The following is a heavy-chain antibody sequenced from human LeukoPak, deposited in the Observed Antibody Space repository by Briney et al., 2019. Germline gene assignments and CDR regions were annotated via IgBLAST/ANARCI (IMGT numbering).Heavy chain of an antibody. J-gene: IGHJ4*02. D-gene: IGHD3-22*01. CDR1: GGSISSSSYY. V-gene: IGHV4-39*07. CDR2: IYYSGCP. Sequence: SETLSLTCTVSGGSISSSSYYWGWIRQPPGKGLEWIGIIYYSGCPNYNPSHKSRVTISVDTSKNQFSLKLTSVTAADTAVYYCAREYYGSSGYYNDYWGQGALVTVSS. CDR3: AREYYGSSGYYNDY.